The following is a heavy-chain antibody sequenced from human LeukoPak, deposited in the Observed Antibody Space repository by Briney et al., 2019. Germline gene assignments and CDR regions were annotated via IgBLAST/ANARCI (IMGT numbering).Heavy chain of an antibody. CDR3: ARADSDLEAGSPFDY. Sequence: SETLSLTCTVSGGSISSGSYYWSWIRQPAGKGLEWIGRIYTSGSTNYNPSLKSRVTISVDTSKNQFSLKLSSVTAADTAVYYCARADSDLEAGSPFDYWGQGTLVTVSS. V-gene: IGHV4-61*02. D-gene: IGHD3/OR15-3a*01. J-gene: IGHJ4*02. CDR2: IYTSGST. CDR1: GGSISSGSYY.